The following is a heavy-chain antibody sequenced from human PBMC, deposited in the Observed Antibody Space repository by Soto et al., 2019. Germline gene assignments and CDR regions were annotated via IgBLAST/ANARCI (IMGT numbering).Heavy chain of an antibody. V-gene: IGHV4-59*01. Sequence: QVQLQESGPGLVKPSETLSLTCIVSGGSISSYYWSWIRQPPGKGLEWIGYIYYSGSTNYNPSLKSRVTISVDTSKNQFSLKLTSVTAAYTAVYYCARSNSGYDSGDYWGQGTLVTVSS. CDR2: IYYSGST. D-gene: IGHD5-12*01. J-gene: IGHJ4*02. CDR1: GGSISSYY. CDR3: ARSNSGYDSGDY.